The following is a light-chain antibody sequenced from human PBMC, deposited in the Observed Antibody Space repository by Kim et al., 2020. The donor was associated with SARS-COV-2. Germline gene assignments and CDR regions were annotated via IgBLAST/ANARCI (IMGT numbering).Light chain of an antibody. CDR1: SLRSYY. J-gene: IGLJ3*02. CDR2: GKN. V-gene: IGLV3-19*01. CDR3: NSRDSSGNHSWV. Sequence: SELTQDPAVSVALGQTVRITCQGDSLRSYYASWYQQKPGQAPVLVIYGKNNRPSGIPDRFSGSSSGNTASLTITGAQAEDEADYYCNSRDSSGNHSWVFGGGTQLTVL.